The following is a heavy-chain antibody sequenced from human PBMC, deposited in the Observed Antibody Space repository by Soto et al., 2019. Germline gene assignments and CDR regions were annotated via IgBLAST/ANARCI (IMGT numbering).Heavy chain of an antibody. Sequence: EVQLLESGGGLVQPGGSLRLSCAASGFTFTNYAMTRVRQAPGKGLEWVSISSGSGSGGSTNHADSVKGRFTISRDNSKNTLYLQMNSLRVEDTAVYYCAKDRDDYRNYVFDYWGQGTLVTVSS. CDR3: AKDRDDYRNYVFDY. D-gene: IGHD4-4*01. J-gene: IGHJ4*02. CDR1: GFTFTNYA. CDR2: SSGSGSGGST. V-gene: IGHV3-23*01.